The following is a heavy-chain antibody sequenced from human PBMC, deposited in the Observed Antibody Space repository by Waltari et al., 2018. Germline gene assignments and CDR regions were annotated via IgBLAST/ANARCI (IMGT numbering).Heavy chain of an antibody. CDR1: GFTFSGEW. V-gene: IGHV3-7*01. CDR2: IKEDGSEK. Sequence: ELLLVESGGGLVQPGGSLRVSCAASGFTFSGEWMTWVRQAPGKGLEWVANIKEDGSEKYYVDSVKGRFTISRDNAKNSLYLQMDSLRVEDSAVYYCARDPTKDRVGHWGQGTLVTVSS. D-gene: IGHD5-12*01. J-gene: IGHJ4*02. CDR3: ARDPTKDRVGH.